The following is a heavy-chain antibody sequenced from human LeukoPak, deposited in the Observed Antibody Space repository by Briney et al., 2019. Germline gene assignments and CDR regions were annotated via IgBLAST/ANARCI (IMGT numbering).Heavy chain of an antibody. CDR1: GYTFTSYG. CDR2: ISAYNGNT. V-gene: IGHV1-18*01. CDR3: ARDLPRGALYDYVWGSYRYGGGNYFDY. J-gene: IGHJ4*02. D-gene: IGHD3-16*02. Sequence: GASVKVSCKASGYTFTSYGISWVRQAPGQGLEWMGWISAYNGNTNYAQKLQGRVTMTTDTSTSTAYMELRSLSSDDTAVYYCARDLPRGALYDYVWGSYRYGGGNYFDYWGQGTLVTVSS.